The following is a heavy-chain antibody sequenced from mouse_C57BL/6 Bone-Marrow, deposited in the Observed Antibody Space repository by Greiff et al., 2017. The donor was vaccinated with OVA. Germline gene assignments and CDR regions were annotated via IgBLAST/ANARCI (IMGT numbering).Heavy chain of an antibody. CDR3: ARPGDGYYPFDY. J-gene: IGHJ2*01. CDR2: INPNCGTT. Sequence: EVQRVESGPELVKPGASVKISCKASGYSFTDYNMNWVKQSPGQGLEWIGVINPNCGTTSYNQKFKGKATLTVDQSSSTAYMQLNSLTSEDSAVEYGARPGDGYYPFDYWGQGTTLTVSA. D-gene: IGHD2-3*01. V-gene: IGHV1-39*01. CDR1: GYSFTDYN.